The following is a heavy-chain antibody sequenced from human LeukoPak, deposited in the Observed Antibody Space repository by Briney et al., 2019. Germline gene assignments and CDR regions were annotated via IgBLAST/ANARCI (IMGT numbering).Heavy chain of an antibody. J-gene: IGHJ5*02. D-gene: IGHD6-13*01. CDR1: GYTFTGYY. CDR2: MNPNSGNT. Sequence: ASVKVSCKASGYTFTGYYMHWVRQATGQGLEWMGWMNPNSGNTGYAQKFQGRVTMTRNTSISTAYMELSSLRSEDTAVYYCAIIAAAGGFDPWGQGTLVTVSS. V-gene: IGHV1-8*02. CDR3: AIIAAAGGFDP.